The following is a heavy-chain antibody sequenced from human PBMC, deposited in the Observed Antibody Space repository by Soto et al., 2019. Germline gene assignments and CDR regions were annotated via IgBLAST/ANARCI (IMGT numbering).Heavy chain of an antibody. CDR3: AKDRDYDYVWGSYRPFDY. D-gene: IGHD3-16*02. V-gene: IGHV3-30*18. CDR1: GFTFSSYG. J-gene: IGHJ4*02. CDR2: ISYDGSNK. Sequence: QVQLVESGGGVVQPGRSLRLSCAASGFTFSSYGMHWVRQAPGKGLEWVAVISYDGSNKYYADSVKGRFTISRDNSKNTLYLQMNSLRAEDTAVYYCAKDRDYDYVWGSYRPFDYWGQGTLVTVSS.